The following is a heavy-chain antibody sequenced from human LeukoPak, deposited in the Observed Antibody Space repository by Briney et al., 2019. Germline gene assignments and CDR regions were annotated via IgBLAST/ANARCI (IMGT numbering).Heavy chain of an antibody. Sequence: TSETLSLTCTVSGGSISSSSYYWGWIRQPPGKGLEWIGSIYYSGSTYYNPSLKSRVTISVDTSKNQFSLKLSSVTAADTAVYYCARQPQRRGWLGEFTYYFDYWGQGTLVTVSS. D-gene: IGHD3-10*01. CDR2: IYYSGST. CDR3: ARQPQRRGWLGEFTYYFDY. J-gene: IGHJ4*02. V-gene: IGHV4-39*01. CDR1: GGSISSSSYY.